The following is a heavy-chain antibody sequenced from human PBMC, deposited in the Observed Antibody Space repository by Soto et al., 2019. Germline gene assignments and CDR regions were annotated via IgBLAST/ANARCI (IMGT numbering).Heavy chain of an antibody. D-gene: IGHD6-6*01. Sequence: GWVRQMPGKGLEWMGIIYPGDSDSRYYPSFQGQVTISVDKSISTAYLQWSSLKASDSAMYYCARDGLSSSSSFDYWGQGTLVTVSS. CDR3: ARDGLSSSSSFDY. V-gene: IGHV5-51*01. J-gene: IGHJ4*02. CDR2: IYPGDSDS.